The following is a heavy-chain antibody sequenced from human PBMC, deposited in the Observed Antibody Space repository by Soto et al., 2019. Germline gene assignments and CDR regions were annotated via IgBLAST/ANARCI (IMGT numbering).Heavy chain of an antibody. CDR3: ARGHDSGGNSVDYYGMDV. CDR2: IIPILGIA. CDR1: GGTFSSYT. D-gene: IGHD4-17*01. J-gene: IGHJ6*02. V-gene: IGHV1-69*02. Sequence: QVQLVQSGAEVKKPGSSVKVSCKASGGTFSSYTISWVRKAPGQGLEWMGRIIPILGIANYAQKFQVRVTITADKSTSTAYMELSSLRSEDTAVYYCARGHDSGGNSVDYYGMDVWCQGTTVTVSS.